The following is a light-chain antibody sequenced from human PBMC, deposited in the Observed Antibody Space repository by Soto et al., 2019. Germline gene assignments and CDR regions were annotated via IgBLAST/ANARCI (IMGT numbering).Light chain of an antibody. Sequence: QSALTQPPFASGSPGQSVAISCTGTSSDVGGYNYVSWYQQHPGKAPKLMIYEVNKRPSGVPDRFSGSKSGNTASLTVSGLQAEDGADYYCSSYAGSSNVFGTGTKVTVL. CDR2: EVN. CDR3: SSYAGSSNV. J-gene: IGLJ1*01. CDR1: SSDVGGYNY. V-gene: IGLV2-8*01.